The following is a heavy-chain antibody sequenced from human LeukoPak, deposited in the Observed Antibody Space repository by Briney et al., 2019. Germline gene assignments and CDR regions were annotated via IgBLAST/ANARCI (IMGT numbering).Heavy chain of an antibody. CDR1: GFTFSSYA. V-gene: IGHV3-23*01. Sequence: GGSLRLYCAASGFTFSSYAMSWVRQAPGKGLEWVSAISGSGGSTYYADSVKGRFTSSRDNSKNTLYLQMNSLRAEDTAVYYCAKDATGYLYYFDYWGQGTLVTVSS. D-gene: IGHD3-9*01. J-gene: IGHJ4*02. CDR2: ISGSGGST. CDR3: AKDATGYLYYFDY.